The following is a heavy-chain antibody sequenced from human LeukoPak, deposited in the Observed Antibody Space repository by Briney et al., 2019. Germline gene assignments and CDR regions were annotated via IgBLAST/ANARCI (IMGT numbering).Heavy chain of an antibody. CDR3: ARKGPEHLPTYFGH. CDR1: GGSISSYY. D-gene: IGHD2-21*01. Sequence: SETLSLTCTVSGGSISSYYWSWIRQSPGQGLEWIGYIWPSGSTNYNPSLSGRVAISLDKSRNHFTLMVTAVTAADTAFYYCARKGPEHLPTYFGHWGRGILVTVSS. V-gene: IGHV4-4*08. J-gene: IGHJ4*02. CDR2: IWPSGST.